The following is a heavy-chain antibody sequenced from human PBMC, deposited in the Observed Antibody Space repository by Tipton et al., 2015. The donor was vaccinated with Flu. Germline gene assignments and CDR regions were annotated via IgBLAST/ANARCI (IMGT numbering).Heavy chain of an antibody. CDR3: ARGLGVVVAVAFDI. V-gene: IGHV4-39*07. CDR1: GDSITSSSFY. J-gene: IGHJ3*02. CDR2: VSHSGST. Sequence: TLSLTCTVSGDSITSSSFYWGWIRQPPGKGLEWIGSVSHSGSTSYNPSLKSRIVMSVDTSKSQFSLTLMSVTAADTAVYYCARGLGVVVAVAFDIWGQGTMVTVSS. D-gene: IGHD2-15*01.